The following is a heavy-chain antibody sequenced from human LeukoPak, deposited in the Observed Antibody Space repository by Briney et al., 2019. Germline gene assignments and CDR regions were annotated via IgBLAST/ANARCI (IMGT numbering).Heavy chain of an antibody. Sequence: GGSLTLSCAASGFTLSSYSMNWVRQAPGKGLEWVSSISSSSSYIYYADSVKGRFTISRDNAKNSLYLQMNSLRAEDTAVYYCARDLDTMVRGVNFDYWGQGTLVTVSS. CDR3: ARDLDTMVRGVNFDY. V-gene: IGHV3-21*01. CDR2: ISSSSSYI. D-gene: IGHD3-10*01. J-gene: IGHJ4*02. CDR1: GFTLSSYS.